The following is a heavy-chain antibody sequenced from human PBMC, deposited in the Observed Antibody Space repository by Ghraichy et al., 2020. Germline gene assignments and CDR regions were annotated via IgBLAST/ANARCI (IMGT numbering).Heavy chain of an antibody. D-gene: IGHD3-9*01. CDR2: IYYSGST. CDR1: GGSISSYY. CDR3: ARVKREASYDILTGYYTGVAFDI. J-gene: IGHJ3*02. V-gene: IGHV4-59*01. Sequence: SETLSLTCTVSGGSISSYYWSWIRQPPGKGLEWIGYIYYSGSTNYNPSLKSRVTISVDTSKNQFSLKLSSVTAADTAVYYCARVKREASYDILTGYYTGVAFDIWGQGTMVTVSS.